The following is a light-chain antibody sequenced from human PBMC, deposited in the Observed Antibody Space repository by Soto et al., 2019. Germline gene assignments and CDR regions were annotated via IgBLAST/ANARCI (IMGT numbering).Light chain of an antibody. J-gene: IGLJ1*01. CDR2: DVS. CDR3: CSYTTSNTRQIV. Sequence: QSALTQPASVSGSPGQSITISCTGTSRDVGGYNYVSWNQHHPGKAPKLMIYDVSNRPSGVSNRFSGSKSGNTASLTISGLQPEDEADYYCCSYTTSNTRQIVFGTGTKVTVL. CDR1: SRDVGGYNY. V-gene: IGLV2-14*03.